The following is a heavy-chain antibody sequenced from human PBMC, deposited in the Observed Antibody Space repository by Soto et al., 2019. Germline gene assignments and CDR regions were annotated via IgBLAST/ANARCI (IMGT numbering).Heavy chain of an antibody. CDR2: IVVGSGNT. V-gene: IGHV1-58*01. J-gene: IGHJ4*02. D-gene: IGHD5-18*01. CDR3: AATRGYSYGHADY. CDR1: GFTFTSSA. Sequence: SVTVSCKASGFTFTSSAVQCVRPARGQRLEWIGWIVVGSGNTNYAQKFQERVTITRDMSTSTAYMELSSLRSEDTAVYYCAATRGYSYGHADYWGQGTLVTVSS.